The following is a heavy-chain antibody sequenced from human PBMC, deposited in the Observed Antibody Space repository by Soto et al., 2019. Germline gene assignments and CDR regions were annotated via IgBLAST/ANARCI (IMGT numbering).Heavy chain of an antibody. CDR3: ARDTSPTTVTTFFDY. CDR1: GFTFSSYG. Sequence: GGSLRLSCAASGFTFSSYGMHWVRQAPGKGLEWVAVIWYDGSNKYYADSVKGRFTISRDNSKNTLYLQMNSLRAEDTAVYYCARDTSPTTVTTFFDYWGQGTLVTVSS. D-gene: IGHD4-17*01. CDR2: IWYDGSNK. V-gene: IGHV3-33*01. J-gene: IGHJ4*02.